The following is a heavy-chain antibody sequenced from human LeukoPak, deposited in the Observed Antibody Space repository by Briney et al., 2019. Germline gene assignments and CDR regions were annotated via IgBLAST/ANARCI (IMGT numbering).Heavy chain of an antibody. V-gene: IGHV4-61*08. CDR2: IYYSGST. CDR3: ARAVAGHFDY. Sequence: SETLSLTCTVSGGSISSGGYYWSWIRQRPGKGLEWVGYIYYSGSTNYNPSLKSRVTISVDTSKNQFSLKLSSVTAADTAVYYFARAVAGHFDYWGQGTPVTVSS. J-gene: IGHJ4*02. D-gene: IGHD6-19*01. CDR1: GGSISSGGYY.